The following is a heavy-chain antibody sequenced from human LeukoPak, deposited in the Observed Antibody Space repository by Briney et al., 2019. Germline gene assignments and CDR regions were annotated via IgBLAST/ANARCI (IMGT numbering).Heavy chain of an antibody. CDR2: INTDGSST. Sequence: PGGSLRLSCAASGFTFSSYWMHWVRQAPGKGLVWVSRINTDGSSTTYADSVKGRFTISRDNAKNTLYLQMNSLRAEDTAVYYCAKDQGTYDYVWGSYRYTYFDYWGQGTLVTVSS. V-gene: IGHV3-74*01. J-gene: IGHJ4*02. D-gene: IGHD3-16*02. CDR1: GFTFSSYW. CDR3: AKDQGTYDYVWGSYRYTYFDY.